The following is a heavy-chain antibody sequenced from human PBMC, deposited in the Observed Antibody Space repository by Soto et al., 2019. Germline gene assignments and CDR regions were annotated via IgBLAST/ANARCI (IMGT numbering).Heavy chain of an antibody. D-gene: IGHD2-15*01. Sequence: ASVKVSCKASGYTFTVYYMHCVRQAPGQVLEWMGWINPNSGGTNYAQKFQGRVTMTRDTSISTSYMELSRLRSDDTAVYYCAISGGRPYYYYYGMDVWGQGNTVTFSS. CDR1: GYTFTVYY. CDR3: AISGGRPYYYYYGMDV. V-gene: IGHV1-2*02. CDR2: INPNSGGT. J-gene: IGHJ6*02.